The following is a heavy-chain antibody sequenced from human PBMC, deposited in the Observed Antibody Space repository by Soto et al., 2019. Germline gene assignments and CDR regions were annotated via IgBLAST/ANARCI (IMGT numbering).Heavy chain of an antibody. D-gene: IGHD6-13*01. J-gene: IGHJ5*02. Sequence: EVQLVESGGGLVKPGGSLRLSCAASGFTFRSFTMNWVRQAPGKGLEWVSTISSSSAYIYYTDALRGRFTISRDNAKNSLHLQMNSLRAEDTAVYSCTRDASRDSSARGWFDPWGPGTLVTVSS. V-gene: IGHV3-21*01. CDR2: ISSSSAYI. CDR3: TRDASRDSSARGWFDP. CDR1: GFTFRSFT.